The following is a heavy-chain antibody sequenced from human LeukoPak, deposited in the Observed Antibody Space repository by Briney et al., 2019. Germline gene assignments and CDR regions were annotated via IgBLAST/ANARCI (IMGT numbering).Heavy chain of an antibody. V-gene: IGHV4-38-2*01. Sequence: SETLSLTCAVSGYSISSGYYWGWIRQPPRKGLEWIGIIYHSGSTYYNPSLKSRVTILVDTSKNQSSLKLSYVTAADTAVYYCARTGLYGSGSSDYWGQGTLVTVSS. D-gene: IGHD3-10*01. CDR2: IYHSGST. J-gene: IGHJ4*02. CDR3: ARTGLYGSGSSDY. CDR1: GYSISSGYY.